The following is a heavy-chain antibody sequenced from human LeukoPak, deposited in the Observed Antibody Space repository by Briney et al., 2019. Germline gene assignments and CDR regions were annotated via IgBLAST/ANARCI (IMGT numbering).Heavy chain of an antibody. CDR2: IGGSNGIT. Sequence: GGSLRLSCAASRFTFNSYAMSWVRQAPGKGLEWVSVIGGSNGITFYVGSVKGRFTISRDNSKDTLYLRMNSLRAEDTAVYYCARNENSGWGYFDYWGQGTLVTVSS. V-gene: IGHV3-23*01. CDR1: RFTFNSYA. CDR3: ARNENSGWGYFDY. D-gene: IGHD5-12*01. J-gene: IGHJ4*02.